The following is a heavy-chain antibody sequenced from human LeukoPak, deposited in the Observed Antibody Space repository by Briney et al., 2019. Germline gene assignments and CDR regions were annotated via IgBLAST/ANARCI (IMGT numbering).Heavy chain of an antibody. CDR1: GFTFSSYE. Sequence: PGGSLRLSCAASGFTFSSYEMNWVCQAPGKGLEWVSYISSSGSTIYYADSVKGRFTISRDNARNSLYLQMNSLRAEDTAVYYCARGDSSGDYWGQGTLVTVSS. CDR3: ARGDSSGDY. CDR2: ISSSGSTI. J-gene: IGHJ4*02. D-gene: IGHD6-19*01. V-gene: IGHV3-48*03.